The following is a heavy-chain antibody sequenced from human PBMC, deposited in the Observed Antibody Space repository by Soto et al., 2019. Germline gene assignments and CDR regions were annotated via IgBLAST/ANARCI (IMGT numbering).Heavy chain of an antibody. Sequence: EVQLLESGGGLVQPGGSLRLSCAASGFTFSSYAMSWVRQAPGKGLEWVSAISGSGGSTYYADSVKGRFTISRDNSKNTLYLQMNSLRAEDTAVYYCAKESWIFGVVIYYYYYYGMDVWGQGTTVTVSS. D-gene: IGHD3-3*01. J-gene: IGHJ6*02. CDR2: ISGSGGST. V-gene: IGHV3-23*01. CDR1: GFTFSSYA. CDR3: AKESWIFGVVIYYYYYYGMDV.